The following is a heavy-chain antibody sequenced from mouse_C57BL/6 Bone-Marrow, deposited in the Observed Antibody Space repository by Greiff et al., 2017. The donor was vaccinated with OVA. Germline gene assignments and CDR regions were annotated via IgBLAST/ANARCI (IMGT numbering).Heavy chain of an antibody. CDR3: AIWGYDCYAGGPDY. Sequence: QVQLQQPGAELVRPGSSVKLSCKASGYTFTSYWMHWVKQRPIQGLEWIGNIDPSDSETHYNQKFKDKATLTVDKSSSTAYMQLSSLTSEDSAVYYCAIWGYDCYAGGPDYWGQGTTLTVSS. V-gene: IGHV1-52*01. D-gene: IGHD2-3*01. J-gene: IGHJ2*01. CDR2: IDPSDSET. CDR1: GYTFTSYW.